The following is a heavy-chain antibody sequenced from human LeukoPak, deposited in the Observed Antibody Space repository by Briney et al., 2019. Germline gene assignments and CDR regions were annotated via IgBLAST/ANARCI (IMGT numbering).Heavy chain of an antibody. CDR2: INHSGSI. Sequence: SETLSLTCTVYGGSFSGYYWSWLRQPPGRGLEWIGEINHSGSINYNPSLKSRLTISVDTSKNQFSLKLSSVTAADTAVYYCARIKAITMTDLDYWGQGTLVTVSS. J-gene: IGHJ4*02. CDR1: GGSFSGYY. V-gene: IGHV4-34*01. CDR3: ARIKAITMTDLDY. D-gene: IGHD3-22*01.